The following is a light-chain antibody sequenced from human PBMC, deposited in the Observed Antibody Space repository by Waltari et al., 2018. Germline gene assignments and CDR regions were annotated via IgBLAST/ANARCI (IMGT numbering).Light chain of an antibody. CDR1: SGINVGAYR. CDR3: MTWHSNSVV. Sequence: QAVLTQPSSLSASPGASASLTCTLRSGINVGAYRIYWYQKRPGSPPHYLLRYRSDSDKQQGSGVPSRFSGSKEIAAKAAILLIAGLQADDEADYYWMTWHSNSVVFGGGTKLTVL. J-gene: IGLJ3*02. CDR2: YRSDSDK. V-gene: IGLV5-45*02.